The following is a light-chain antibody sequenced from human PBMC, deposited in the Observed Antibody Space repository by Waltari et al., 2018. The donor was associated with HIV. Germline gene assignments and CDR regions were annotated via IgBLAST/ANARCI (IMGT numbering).Light chain of an antibody. Sequence: QSALTQPPSASGSPGQSVTISCTGTSSDIGAYNYVSWFQQHPGKAPKLMIFDVSKRPSRVPDRFSGSMSGNTASLTVSGLQAEDEADYYCASHAGSKDVFGGGTKLTVL. CDR2: DVS. CDR1: SSDIGAYNY. J-gene: IGLJ2*01. V-gene: IGLV2-8*01. CDR3: ASHAGSKDV.